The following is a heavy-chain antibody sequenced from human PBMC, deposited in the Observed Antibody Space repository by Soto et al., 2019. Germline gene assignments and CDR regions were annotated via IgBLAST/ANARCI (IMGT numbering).Heavy chain of an antibody. V-gene: IGHV4-34*01. CDR1: GGSFSGYY. D-gene: IGHD3-10*01. CDR2: INHSGST. CDR3: ARERRAMVRGVIYYYYGMDV. J-gene: IGHJ6*02. Sequence: PSETLSLTCAVYGGSFSGYYWSWIRQPPGKGLEWIGEINHSGSTNYNPSLKSRVTISVDTSKNQFSLKLSSVTAADTSVYYCARERRAMVRGVIYYYYGMDVWGQGTTVT.